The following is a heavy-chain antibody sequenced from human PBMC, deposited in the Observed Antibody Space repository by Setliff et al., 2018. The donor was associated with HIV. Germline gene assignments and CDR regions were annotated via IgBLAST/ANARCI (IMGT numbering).Heavy chain of an antibody. J-gene: IGHJ3*01. CDR3: ARVQMAYAAFDV. CDR2: IYFTGSS. V-gene: IGHV4-59*01. Sequence: TLSLPCTVSGGSISTYHWSWIRQPPGKGLEWIGSIYFTGSSDNNPSLKSRVTLSVDTSKHQFSLKLSSVTAADTAVYYCARVQMAYAAFDVWGQGTMVTVSS. CDR1: GGSISTYH. D-gene: IGHD4-17*01.